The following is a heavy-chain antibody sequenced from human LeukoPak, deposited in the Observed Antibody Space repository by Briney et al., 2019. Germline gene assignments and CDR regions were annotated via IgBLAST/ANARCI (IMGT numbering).Heavy chain of an antibody. CDR1: GFTFSSYG. Sequence: PGGSLRLSCAASGFTFSSYGMHWVRQAPGKGLEWVAVIWYDGSNKYYADSVKGRFTISRDNTKNTLYLQMNSLRAEDTAVYYCARDYDILTGYQANLDYWGQGTLVTVSS. CDR2: IWYDGSNK. V-gene: IGHV3-30*19. D-gene: IGHD3-9*01. CDR3: ARDYDILTGYQANLDY. J-gene: IGHJ4*02.